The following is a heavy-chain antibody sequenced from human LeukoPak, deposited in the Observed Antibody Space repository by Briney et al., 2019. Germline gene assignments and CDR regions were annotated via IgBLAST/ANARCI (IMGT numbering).Heavy chain of an antibody. Sequence: SETLSPTCAVYGGSFSGYSWSWIRHPPGKGLEWIGEINHSGSTNYNPSPKSRFTISEDTSKKQFSLKLSSVTAADTAVYYWARGKGAAALGLRDYWGQGTLVTVSS. CDR1: GGSFSGYS. V-gene: IGHV4-34*01. D-gene: IGHD6-13*01. CDR3: ARGKGAAALGLRDY. CDR2: INHSGST. J-gene: IGHJ4*02.